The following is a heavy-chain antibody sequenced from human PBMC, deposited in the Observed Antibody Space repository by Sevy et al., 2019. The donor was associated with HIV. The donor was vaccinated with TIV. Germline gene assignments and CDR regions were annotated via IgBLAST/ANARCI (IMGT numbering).Heavy chain of an antibody. CDR2: IRNDPDGGTT. V-gene: IGHV3-15*01. D-gene: IGHD2-15*01. CDR3: STDIVVQSRYRYDFSTFNHHLSHNSGADV. Sequence: GGYLRLSCTASGFTFRNAWMTWVRQVPGKGLEWVGRIRNDPDGGTTDYAAPVRGRFTISRDDSKNTMYLQMNSLKSEDIAVYYCSTDIVVQSRYRYDFSTFNHHLSHNSGADVWGQGTQVTVSS. CDR1: GFTFRNAW. J-gene: IGHJ6*02.